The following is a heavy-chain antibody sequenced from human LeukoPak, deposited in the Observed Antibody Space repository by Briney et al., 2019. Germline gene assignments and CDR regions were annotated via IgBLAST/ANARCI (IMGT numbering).Heavy chain of an antibody. D-gene: IGHD2-2*01. CDR3: ARDGPMPYDY. CDR2: INPNSGGT. V-gene: IGHV1-2*02. Sequence: ASVKVSCKASGYTLTAYYIHWVRQAPGQGLEWMGWINPNSGGTNYAQKFQGRVTMTRDTSISTAYMELSGLRSEDTAVYYCARDGPMPYDYWGQGTLVTVSS. J-gene: IGHJ4*02. CDR1: GYTLTAYY.